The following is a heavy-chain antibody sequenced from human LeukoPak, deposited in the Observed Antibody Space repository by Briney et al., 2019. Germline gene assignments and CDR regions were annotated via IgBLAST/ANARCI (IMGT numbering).Heavy chain of an antibody. CDR2: ISSSSSSI. J-gene: IGHJ4*02. D-gene: IGHD4-11*01. CDR3: ARGPYTDY. CDR1: GFTFSSYS. Sequence: PGGSLRLSFAASGFTFSSYSMNWVRQAPGKGLDWVSSISSSSSSIYYADSVKGRFTISRDNAKNSLSLQMNSLRAEDTAVYYCARGPYTDYWGQGTRVTVSS. V-gene: IGHV3-21*01.